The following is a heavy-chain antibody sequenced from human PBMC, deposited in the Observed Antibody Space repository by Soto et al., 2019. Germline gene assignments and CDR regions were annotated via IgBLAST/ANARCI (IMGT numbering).Heavy chain of an antibody. CDR3: ARAVNVGYYYDSSGYYDDAFDI. V-gene: IGHV1-18*01. Sequence: ASVKVSCKASGYTFTSYGISWVLQAPGQGLEWMGWISAHNGNTNYAQKLQGRVTMTTDTSTSTAYMELRSLRSDDTAVYYCARAVNVGYYYDSSGYYDDAFDIWGQGTMVTVSS. CDR1: GYTFTSYG. D-gene: IGHD3-22*01. J-gene: IGHJ3*02. CDR2: ISAHNGNT.